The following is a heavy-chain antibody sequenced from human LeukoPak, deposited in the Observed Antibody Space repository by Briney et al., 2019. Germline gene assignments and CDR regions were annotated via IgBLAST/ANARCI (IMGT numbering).Heavy chain of an antibody. CDR1: GFTFSSYA. CDR3: ARDLTGDRGWDFDL. Sequence: LGRSLRLSCAASGFTFSSYAMHWVRQAPGKGLEWVAVISYGGSNKYYADSLKGRFTISRDNSRNTVYLQMNSLRAEDTAVYYCARDLTGDRGWDFDLWGRGTLVTVSS. J-gene: IGHJ2*01. D-gene: IGHD7-27*01. V-gene: IGHV3-30-3*01. CDR2: ISYGGSNK.